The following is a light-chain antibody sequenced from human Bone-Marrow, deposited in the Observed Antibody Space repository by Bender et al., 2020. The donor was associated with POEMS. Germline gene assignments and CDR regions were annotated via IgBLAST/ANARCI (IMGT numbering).Light chain of an antibody. V-gene: IGLV2-23*02. CDR3: CSYAVGRSYV. J-gene: IGLJ1*01. CDR1: SRDVGGYDY. CDR2: DVS. Sequence: QSALTQPASVSGSPGQSITISCTGTSRDVGGYDYVSWYQQYPGKAPKLMIYDVSNRPSGVSTRFSGSKSGNTASLTISGLQAEDEAEYYCCSYAVGRSYVFGTGTKVTVL.